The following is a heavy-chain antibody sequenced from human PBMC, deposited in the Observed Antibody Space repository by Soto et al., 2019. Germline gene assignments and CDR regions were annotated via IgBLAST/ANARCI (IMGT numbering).Heavy chain of an antibody. Sequence: GGSLRLSCAASGFTFSSYSMNWVRQAPGKGLEWVSYISSSSSTIYYADSVKGRFTISRDNAKNSLYLQMNSLRAEDTAVYYCARDSNDGGNEAWGQGTLVTVSS. V-gene: IGHV3-48*01. CDR1: GFTFSSYS. CDR3: ARDSNDGGNEA. CDR2: ISSSSSTI. J-gene: IGHJ5*02. D-gene: IGHD2-15*01.